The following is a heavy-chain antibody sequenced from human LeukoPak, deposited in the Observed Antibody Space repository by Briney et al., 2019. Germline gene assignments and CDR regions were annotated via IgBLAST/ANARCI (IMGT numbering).Heavy chain of an antibody. CDR3: AREGYYDSNGYYDSGDY. D-gene: IGHD3-22*01. Sequence: SETLSLTCAVSGDSISNSNWWSWVRQTPGKGLEWIGEIYHSGSTNYNPSLKSRVTISLDKPKNHFSLKLSSVTAADTAVYYCAREGYYDSNGYYDSGDYWGQGTLVTVCS. J-gene: IGHJ4*02. CDR1: GDSISNSNW. CDR2: IYHSGST. V-gene: IGHV4-4*02.